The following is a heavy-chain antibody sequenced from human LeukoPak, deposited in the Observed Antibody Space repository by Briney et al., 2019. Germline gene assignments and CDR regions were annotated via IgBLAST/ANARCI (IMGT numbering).Heavy chain of an antibody. V-gene: IGHV1-69*13. Sequence: SVKVSCKASGYTFTSYGISWVRQAPGQGLEWMGGIIPIFGTANYAQKFQGRVTITADESTSTAYMELSSLRSEDTAVYYCARPGGGDYLNYWGQGTLVTVSS. J-gene: IGHJ4*02. CDR1: GYTFTSYG. CDR2: IIPIFGTA. D-gene: IGHD1-26*01. CDR3: ARPGGGDYLNY.